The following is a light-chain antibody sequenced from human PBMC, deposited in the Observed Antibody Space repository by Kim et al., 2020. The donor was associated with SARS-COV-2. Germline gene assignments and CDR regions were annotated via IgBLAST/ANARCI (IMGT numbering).Light chain of an antibody. J-gene: IGKJ4*01. V-gene: IGKV1-6*01. CDR3: LQDYDYPRT. Sequence: AIQVTQSPSSLSASVGDRVTITCRASQGISNDLGWYQQKPGRAPNLLIYATSTLESGVPSRFSGSGSGTDFTLTISSLQPEDVATYYCLQDYDYPRTFGEGTKVDIK. CDR1: QGISND. CDR2: ATS.